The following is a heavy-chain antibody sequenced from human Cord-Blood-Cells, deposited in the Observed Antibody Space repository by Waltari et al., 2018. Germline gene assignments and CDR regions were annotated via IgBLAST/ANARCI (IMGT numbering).Heavy chain of an antibody. V-gene: IGHV1-24*01. CDR2: VDPEDGET. CDR1: GYTLTELS. CDR3: ATDCSSTSCYNWFDP. Sequence: QVQLVQSGAEVKKPGASVKVSCKVSGYTLTELSMHWVRQAPGKGLEWMGGVDPEDGETIYAQKFQGRGTMTEDTSTDTAYMELSSLRSEDTAVYYCATDCSSTSCYNWFDPWGQGTLVTVSS. D-gene: IGHD2-2*01. J-gene: IGHJ5*02.